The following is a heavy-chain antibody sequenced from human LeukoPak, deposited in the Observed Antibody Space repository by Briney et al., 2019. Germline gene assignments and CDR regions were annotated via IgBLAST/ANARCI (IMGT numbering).Heavy chain of an antibody. Sequence: GGSLRLSCAASGFTFSSYSMNWVRQAPGKGLEWVSYSSSSSSTIYYADSVKGRFTISRDNAKNSLYLQMNSLRAEDTAVYYCARAQYYYDSSGHLGWFDPWGQGTLVTVSS. D-gene: IGHD3-22*01. CDR3: ARAQYYYDSSGHLGWFDP. CDR2: SSSSSSTI. J-gene: IGHJ5*02. V-gene: IGHV3-48*04. CDR1: GFTFSSYS.